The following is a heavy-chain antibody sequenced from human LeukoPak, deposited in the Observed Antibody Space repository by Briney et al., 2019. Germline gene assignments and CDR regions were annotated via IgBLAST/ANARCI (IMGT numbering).Heavy chain of an antibody. CDR1: GFTFDDYA. D-gene: IGHD6-13*01. CDR3: AKDKRPIAAAGTPLDAFDI. J-gene: IGHJ3*02. V-gene: IGHV3-9*01. CDR2: ISWNSGSI. Sequence: PGGSLRLSCAASGFTFDDYAMHWVRQAPGEGLEWVSGISWNSGSIGYADSVKGRFTISRDNAKNSLYLQMNSLRAEDTALYYCAKDKRPIAAAGTPLDAFDIWGQGTMVTVSS.